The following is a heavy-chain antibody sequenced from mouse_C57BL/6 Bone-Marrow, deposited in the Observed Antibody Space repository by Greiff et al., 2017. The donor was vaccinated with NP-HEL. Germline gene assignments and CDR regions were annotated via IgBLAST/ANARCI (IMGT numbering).Heavy chain of an antibody. D-gene: IGHD1-1*01. Sequence: QVQLQQPGAELVKPGASVKVSCKASGYTFTSYWMHWVKQRPGQGLEWIGRIHPSDSDTNYNQKFKGKATLTVDKSSSTAYMQLSSLTSEDSAVYYCAIEGGITTVVATDYAMDYWGQGTSVTVSS. CDR1: GYTFTSYW. CDR3: AIEGGITTVVATDYAMDY. J-gene: IGHJ4*01. CDR2: IHPSDSDT. V-gene: IGHV1-74*01.